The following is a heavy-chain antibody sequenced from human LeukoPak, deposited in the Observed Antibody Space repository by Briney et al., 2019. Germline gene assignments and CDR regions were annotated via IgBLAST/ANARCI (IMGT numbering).Heavy chain of an antibody. CDR3: ARGSGYSYAFTGRERTKSRLDY. V-gene: IGHV3-30*02. CDR2: IRYDGSNT. CDR1: GFTFNNYG. D-gene: IGHD5-18*01. J-gene: IGHJ4*02. Sequence: GGSLRLSCAASGFTFNNYGMHWVRQAPGKGREWLAFIRYDGSNTYYADSVKGRFTVSRDDSKNTLYLQMNSLRAEDTAVYYCARGSGYSYAFTGRERTKSRLDYWGQGTLVTVSS.